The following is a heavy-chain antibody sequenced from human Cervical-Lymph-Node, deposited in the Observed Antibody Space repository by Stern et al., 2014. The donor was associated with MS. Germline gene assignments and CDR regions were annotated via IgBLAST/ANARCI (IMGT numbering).Heavy chain of an antibody. CDR1: GASITSHF. Sequence: QVQLQESGPVLLRPSATLSLTCNVSGASITSHFWSWIRQPPGKGLEWIGYIYYRGTTNSNAPLKGRVAISIKTSKTQFSLRLSSVTAADTAVYYCARATDLWGQGILVTVSS. V-gene: IGHV4-59*11. CDR2: IYYRGTT. J-gene: IGHJ5*02. CDR3: ARATDL.